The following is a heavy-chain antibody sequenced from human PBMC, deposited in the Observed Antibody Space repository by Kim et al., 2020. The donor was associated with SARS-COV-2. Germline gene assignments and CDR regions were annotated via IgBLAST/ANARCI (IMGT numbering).Heavy chain of an antibody. J-gene: IGHJ4*02. CDR3: ASGMGAVAGARYDLFDY. CDR2: IYSGGGTT. V-gene: IGHV3-53*01. Sequence: GGSLRLSCAASGFTVSNCYMSWVRQAPGKGLEWVSVIYSGGGTTYYADSVKGRFTISRDNSKNTLYLQMNSLRAEDTAVYYCASGMGAVAGARYDLFDYWGQGTLVTVSS. CDR1: GFTVSNCY. D-gene: IGHD6-19*01.